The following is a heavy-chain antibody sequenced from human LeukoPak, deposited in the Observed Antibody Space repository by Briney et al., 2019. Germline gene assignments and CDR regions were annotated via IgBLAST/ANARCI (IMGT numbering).Heavy chain of an antibody. V-gene: IGHV3-23*01. CDR3: AKGVVVPAANLAWFDP. CDR1: GFTFSSYA. D-gene: IGHD2-2*01. Sequence: GGSLRLSCAASGFTFSSYAMSWVRQAPGKGLEWVSAISGSGGSTYYADSVKGRFTISRDNSKNTLYLQMNSLRAEDTAVYYCAKGVVVPAANLAWFDPWGQGTLDTVSS. J-gene: IGHJ5*02. CDR2: ISGSGGST.